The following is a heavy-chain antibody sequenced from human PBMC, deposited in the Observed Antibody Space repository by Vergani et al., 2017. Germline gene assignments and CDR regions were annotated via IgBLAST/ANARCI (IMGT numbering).Heavy chain of an antibody. J-gene: IGHJ4*02. CDR3: ARQDGASLYYFDF. D-gene: IGHD4-17*01. V-gene: IGHV5-51*01. Sequence: EVQLVQSGAEVKKPGESLKISCQGSGYNFPNYWIGWVRQMPGKGLEWMGIIDSDTRYSPSFQGQVTISVDMSISTAYLQWSSLKASDTAMYYCARQDGASLYYFDFGGQGTLVTVSS. CDR2: IDSDT. CDR1: GYNFPNYW.